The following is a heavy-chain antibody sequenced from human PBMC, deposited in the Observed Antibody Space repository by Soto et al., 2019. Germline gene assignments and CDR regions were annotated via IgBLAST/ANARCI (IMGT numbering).Heavy chain of an antibody. J-gene: IGHJ5*02. CDR1: GYTFTSYG. Sequence: SVKVSCKASGYTFTSYGISWVRQAPGQGLEWMGGIIPIFGTANYAQKFQGRVTITADESTSTAYMELSSLRSEDTAVYYCASRTDYYDSSGYYYSGRRNWFDPWGQGTLVTVSS. V-gene: IGHV1-69*13. CDR3: ASRTDYYDSSGYYYSGRRNWFDP. CDR2: IIPIFGTA. D-gene: IGHD3-22*01.